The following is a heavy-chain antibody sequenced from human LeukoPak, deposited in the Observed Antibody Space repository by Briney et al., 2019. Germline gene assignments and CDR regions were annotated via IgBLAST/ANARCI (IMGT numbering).Heavy chain of an antibody. CDR2: IYYSGST. D-gene: IGHD3-22*01. Sequence: SETLSLTCTVSGGSISSGGYYWSWIRPHPGKGLEWIGYIYYSGSTYYNPSLKSRVTISVDTSKNQFSLKLSSVTAADTAVYYCARDEGYYDSSGYYGRYFDYWGQGTLVTVSS. CDR3: ARDEGYYDSSGYYGRYFDY. CDR1: GGSISSGGYY. V-gene: IGHV4-31*03. J-gene: IGHJ4*02.